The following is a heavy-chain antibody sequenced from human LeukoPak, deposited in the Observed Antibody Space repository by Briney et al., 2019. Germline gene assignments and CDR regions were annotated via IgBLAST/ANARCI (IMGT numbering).Heavy chain of an antibody. D-gene: IGHD2-15*01. CDR1: GFTFGDYA. CDR2: VRSKTYGGTT. CDR3: TRDVLRGSGLFSGDAFDI. Sequence: PGGSLRLSCTTSGFTFGDYAMSWVRQAPGKGLEWLGFVRSKTYGGTTEYAASVKGRFTISRDDSKSIAYLQINSLITEDTAMHYCTRDVLRGSGLFSGDAFDIWGQGTVVTVSS. V-gene: IGHV3-49*04. J-gene: IGHJ3*02.